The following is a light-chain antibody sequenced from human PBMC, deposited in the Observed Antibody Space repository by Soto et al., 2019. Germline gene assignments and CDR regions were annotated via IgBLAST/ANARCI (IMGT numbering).Light chain of an antibody. Sequence: DIQMTQFPSSLSASVGDRISITCRSSQGVSAYLLWYQQRQGRAPRLLIYSASSLVSGVPSRFSGSGSGTNFTLNINRLQPEDFATYYCQQSYRTPHTFGQGTKLETK. CDR1: QGVSAY. J-gene: IGKJ2*01. CDR3: QQSYRTPHT. V-gene: IGKV1-39*01. CDR2: SAS.